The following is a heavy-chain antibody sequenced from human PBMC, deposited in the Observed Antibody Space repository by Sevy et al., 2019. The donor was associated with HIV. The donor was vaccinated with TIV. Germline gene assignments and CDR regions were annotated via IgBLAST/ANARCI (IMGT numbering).Heavy chain of an antibody. Sequence: GGSLRLSCAASGFTFSSYWMSWVRQAPGKGLEWVANIKQDGSEKYYVDSVKGRFTISRDNAKNSLYLQMNSLRAEDTAVYYCARGYEPFRRDEGWFDPWGQGTLVTVSS. CDR2: IKQDGSEK. D-gene: IGHD1-1*01. CDR1: GFTFSSYW. CDR3: ARGYEPFRRDEGWFDP. J-gene: IGHJ5*02. V-gene: IGHV3-7*01.